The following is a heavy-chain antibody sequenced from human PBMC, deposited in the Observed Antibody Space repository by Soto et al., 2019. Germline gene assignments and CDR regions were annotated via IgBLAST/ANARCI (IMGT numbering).Heavy chain of an antibody. V-gene: IGHV3-33*01. Sequence: PGGSLRLSCVASGFTFSTSGMHWVRQAPGKGLEWVAVIWSDGSNTYYGDSVKGRFTISRDDSKNTLYLQMNSLRAEDTSVCYCATSGSSWYELDKWGQGTLVTVSS. D-gene: IGHD6-13*01. CDR1: GFTFSTSG. CDR2: IWSDGSNT. J-gene: IGHJ4*02. CDR3: ATSGSSWYELDK.